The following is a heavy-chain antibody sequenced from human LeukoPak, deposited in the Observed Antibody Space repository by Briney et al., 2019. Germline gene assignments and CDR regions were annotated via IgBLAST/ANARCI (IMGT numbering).Heavy chain of an antibody. CDR1: GYTFTGYY. Sequence: ASVKVSCKASGYTFTGYYMHWVRQAPGQGPEWMGWINPNSGGTNYAQKFQGRVTMTRDTSISTAYMELSRLRSDDTAVYYCARNGCSSTSCSHYYYYYMDVWGKGTTVTVSS. V-gene: IGHV1-2*02. J-gene: IGHJ6*03. D-gene: IGHD2-2*01. CDR2: INPNSGGT. CDR3: ARNGCSSTSCSHYYYYYMDV.